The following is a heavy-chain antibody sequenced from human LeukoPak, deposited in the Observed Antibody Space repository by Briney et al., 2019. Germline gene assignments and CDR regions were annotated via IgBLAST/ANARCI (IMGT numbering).Heavy chain of an antibody. J-gene: IGHJ6*03. Sequence: GGSLRLSCAASGFTLSSYNMNWVRQAPGKGLEWVSSISSSGKYIYYADSVKGRFTISRDNSKNTLYLQMNSLRGEDTAVYYCAKGSSTPKTYYYYYMDVWGKGTTVTISS. V-gene: IGHV3-21*01. CDR2: ISSSGKYI. CDR1: GFTLSSYN. D-gene: IGHD2-2*01. CDR3: AKGSSTPKTYYYYYMDV.